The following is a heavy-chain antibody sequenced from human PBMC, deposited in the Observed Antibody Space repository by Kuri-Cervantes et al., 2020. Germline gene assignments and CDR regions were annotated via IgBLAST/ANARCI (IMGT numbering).Heavy chain of an antibody. CDR1: GYTFTSYG. J-gene: IGHJ4*02. D-gene: IGHD2-2*01. CDR3: ARGDIVVVPVAMFLDY. CDR2: ISAYNGNT. Sequence: ASVKVSCKASGYTFTSYGISWVRQAPGQGLEWMGWISAYNGNTNYAQKLQGRVTMTTDTSASTAYMELSSLRSEDTAVYYCARGDIVVVPVAMFLDYWGQGTLVTVSS. V-gene: IGHV1-18*01.